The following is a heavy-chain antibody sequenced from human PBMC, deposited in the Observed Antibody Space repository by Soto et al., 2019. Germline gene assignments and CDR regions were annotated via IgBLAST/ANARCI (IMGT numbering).Heavy chain of an antibody. CDR3: ARQGVEMTTIWANWFDP. J-gene: IGHJ5*02. CDR1: GGSIDSDY. V-gene: IGHV4-59*01. D-gene: IGHD4-4*01. Sequence: LSLTCTVSGGSIDSDYWSWIRQPPGKGLEWIGYIYCRGSTNYNPSLKSRVTISLDTSKNQFSLELSSVTAADTAVYFCARQGVEMTTIWANWFDPWGQGTLVTVSS. CDR2: IYCRGST.